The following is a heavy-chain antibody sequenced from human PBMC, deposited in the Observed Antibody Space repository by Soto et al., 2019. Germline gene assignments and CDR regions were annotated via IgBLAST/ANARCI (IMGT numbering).Heavy chain of an antibody. V-gene: IGHV4-59*01. CDR2: ISCSGRT. CDR1: GASITTYY. Sequence: SEALSLTCSVSGASITTYYWSWIRQPPGKGLEWIGSISCSGRTRYNPSRESRVMISMDTSKNQFSLRLTSVTAADTALYYCARDWDSSGLFDPWGQGALVTVSS. D-gene: IGHD3-10*01. CDR3: ARDWDSSGLFDP. J-gene: IGHJ5*02.